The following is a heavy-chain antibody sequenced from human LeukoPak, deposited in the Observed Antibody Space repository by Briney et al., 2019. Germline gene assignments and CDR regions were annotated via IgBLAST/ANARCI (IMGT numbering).Heavy chain of an antibody. CDR3: AKEYCGGDCYSAEYFQH. D-gene: IGHD2-21*01. CDR1: GFTFSSYA. V-gene: IGHV3-23*01. CDR2: ISGSGGST. J-gene: IGHJ1*01. Sequence: PGGSLRLSCAASGFTFSSYAMSWVRQAPGKGLEWVSAISGSGGSTYYADSVKGRFTISRDNSKNTLYLQMNSLRAEDTAVYYCAKEYCGGDCYSAEYFQHWGQGTLVTVSS.